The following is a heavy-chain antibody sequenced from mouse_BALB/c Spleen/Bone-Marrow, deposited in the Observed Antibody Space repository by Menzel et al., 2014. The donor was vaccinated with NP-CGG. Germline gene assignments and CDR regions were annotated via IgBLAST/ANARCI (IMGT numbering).Heavy chain of an antibody. V-gene: IGHV1-4*01. J-gene: IGHJ4*01. CDR3: TIGYYAMDY. CDR2: INPSSAYT. CDR1: GYTFTRYT. D-gene: IGHD3-3*01. Sequence: VKLMESGAELARPGASVKMSCQASGYTFTRYTMHWEKQRPGQGLEWIGYINPSSAYTNYNQKFKDKATLTADKSSSTAYMQLSSLTSEDSAVYYCTIGYYAMDYWGQGTSVTVSS.